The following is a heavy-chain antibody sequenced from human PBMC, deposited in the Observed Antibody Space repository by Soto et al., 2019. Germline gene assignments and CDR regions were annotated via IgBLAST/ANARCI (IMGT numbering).Heavy chain of an antibody. D-gene: IGHD2-2*01. CDR3: AKDKGIVVVPAAIVLDV. J-gene: IGHJ6*02. CDR1: GVTFSSYA. CDR2: ISGSGGST. V-gene: IGHV3-23*01. Sequence: GGSLRLSCAASGVTFSSYAMSWVRQAPGKGLEWVSAISGSGGSTYYADSVKGRFTISRDNSKNTLYLQMNSLRAEDTAVYYCAKDKGIVVVPAAIVLDVWGQGTTVTVSS.